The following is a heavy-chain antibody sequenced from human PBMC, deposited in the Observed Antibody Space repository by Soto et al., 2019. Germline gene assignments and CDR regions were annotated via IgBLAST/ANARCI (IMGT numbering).Heavy chain of an antibody. D-gene: IGHD5-18*01. CDR3: AKGPRGTAPVPPYYYYGMDV. V-gene: IGHV3-43*01. CDR1: GFTFDDYT. CDR2: ISWDGGST. Sequence: HPGGSLRLSCAASGFTFDDYTMHWVRQAPGKGLEWVSLISWDGGSTYYADSVKGRFTISRDNSKNSLYLQMNSLRTEDTALYYCAKGPRGTAPVPPYYYYGMDVWGQGTTVTVSS. J-gene: IGHJ6*02.